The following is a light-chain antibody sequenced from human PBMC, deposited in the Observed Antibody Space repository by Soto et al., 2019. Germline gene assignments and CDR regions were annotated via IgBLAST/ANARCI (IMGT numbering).Light chain of an antibody. CDR1: QSVSNNY. CDR3: QQYGSPGT. CDR2: GAS. V-gene: IGKV3-20*01. Sequence: EVVLTPSPGTLSLSPGERATLSCRASQSVSNNYLAWYQQKPGQAPRLLIYGASNRATGIPVRFSGSGSGTDFTLTITRLEPEDFAVYYCQQYGSPGTFGQGTKGDIK. J-gene: IGKJ1*01.